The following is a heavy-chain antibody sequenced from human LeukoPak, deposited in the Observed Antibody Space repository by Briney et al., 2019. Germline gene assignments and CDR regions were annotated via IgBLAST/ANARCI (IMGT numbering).Heavy chain of an antibody. CDR3: ARLGRWLQIDY. CDR2: IYYSGST. V-gene: IGHV4-59*01. J-gene: IGHJ4*02. D-gene: IGHD5-24*01. CDR1: GGSISSYY. Sequence: KTSETLSLTCTVSGGSISSYYWSWIRQPPGKGLGWIGYIYYSGSTNYNPSLKSRVTISVDTSKNQFSLKLSSVTAADTAVYYCARLGRWLQIDYWGQGTLVTVSS.